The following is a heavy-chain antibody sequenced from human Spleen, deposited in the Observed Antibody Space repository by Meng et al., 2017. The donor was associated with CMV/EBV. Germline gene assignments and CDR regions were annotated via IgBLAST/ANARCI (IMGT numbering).Heavy chain of an antibody. CDR2: ISSSSSYI. Sequence: CAASGFTFSSYSMNWVRQAPGKVLEWVSSISSSSSYIYYADSVKGRFTISRDNAKNSLYLQMNSLRAEDTAVYYCARKAGYSYGFDYWGQGTLVTVSS. D-gene: IGHD5-18*01. CDR1: GFTFSSYS. CDR3: ARKAGYSYGFDY. J-gene: IGHJ4*02. V-gene: IGHV3-21*01.